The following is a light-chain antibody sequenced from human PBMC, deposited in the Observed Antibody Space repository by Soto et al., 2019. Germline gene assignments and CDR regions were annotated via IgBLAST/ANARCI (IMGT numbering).Light chain of an antibody. CDR3: ATWDDSLNGPV. Sequence: QSVLTQAPSASGTPGQRVTISCSGSTSNIGRTTVNWYQQLPGTAPKLLIYIGNQRPSGVPERFSGSKSGTSASLAITGLQSEDEATYYCATWDDSLNGPVFGGGTKLTVL. CDR2: IGN. J-gene: IGLJ2*01. CDR1: TSNIGRTT. V-gene: IGLV1-44*01.